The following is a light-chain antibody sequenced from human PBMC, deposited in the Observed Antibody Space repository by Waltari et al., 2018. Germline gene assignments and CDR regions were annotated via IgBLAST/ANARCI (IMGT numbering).Light chain of an antibody. CDR1: QSLNKW. J-gene: IGKJ1*01. CDR2: KAS. Sequence: DIQMTQSPSTLSASVGDRVTITCRASQSLNKWLAWYQQKPGKAPKLLIYKASTLEKGVPSRFSGSGSGTEFTLTISSLQPDDVATYYCQQYNGNSRTFGQGTKVEIK. CDR3: QQYNGNSRT. V-gene: IGKV1-5*03.